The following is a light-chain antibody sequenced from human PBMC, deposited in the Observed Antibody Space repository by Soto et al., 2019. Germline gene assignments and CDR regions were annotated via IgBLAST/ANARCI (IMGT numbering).Light chain of an antibody. J-gene: IGLJ2*01. Sequence: QSALTQVASVSGSPGQSITISCTGTSGDVGGYDYVSWYQQHPGKAPKLMIYNVNYRPSGVSNRFSGSKSGNTASLTISGLQAEDEASYYCTSYINTNTVVFGGGTKLTVL. CDR3: TSYINTNTVV. CDR1: SGDVGGYDY. CDR2: NVN. V-gene: IGLV2-14*03.